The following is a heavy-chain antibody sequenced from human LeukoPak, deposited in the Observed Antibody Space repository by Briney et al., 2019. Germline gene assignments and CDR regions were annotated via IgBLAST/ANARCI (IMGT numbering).Heavy chain of an antibody. Sequence: GGSLRLSCAASGFSFSNYAMHWVRQAPGKGLEWVAVISYDGSNKYYADSVKGRFTISRDNAKNSLYLQMNSLRAEDTAAYYCASSGSGWAIDYWGQGTLVTVSS. J-gene: IGHJ4*02. CDR1: GFSFSNYA. V-gene: IGHV3-30*04. CDR3: ASSGSGWAIDY. D-gene: IGHD6-19*01. CDR2: ISYDGSNK.